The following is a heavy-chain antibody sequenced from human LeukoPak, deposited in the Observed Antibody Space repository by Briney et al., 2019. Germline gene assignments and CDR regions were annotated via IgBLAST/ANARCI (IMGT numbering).Heavy chain of an antibody. J-gene: IGHJ3*02. Sequence: GSVKVSCKASGYTFSSYAIHWVRQAPGQRLEWMGWINAGNGNTKYSQKFQGRVTITRDTSASTAYMELSSLRSEDTAVYYCAGEVRYYYGSGSYYPQAFDIWGQGTMVTVSS. CDR1: GYTFSSYA. D-gene: IGHD3-10*01. V-gene: IGHV1-3*01. CDR3: AGEVRYYYGSGSYYPQAFDI. CDR2: INAGNGNT.